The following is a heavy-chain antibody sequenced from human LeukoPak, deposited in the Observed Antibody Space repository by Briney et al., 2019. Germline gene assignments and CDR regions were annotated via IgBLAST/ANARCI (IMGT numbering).Heavy chain of an antibody. CDR1: GFPFSDSA. CDR3: AKSKVSPGGSCGSCYGNDH. D-gene: IGHD1-26*01. V-gene: IGHV3-23*01. CDR2: ISGRGGRT. J-gene: IGHJ4*02. Sequence: GGSLRLSCAASGFPFSDSAMSWVRQAPGKGLEWVSSISGRGGRTYQADAVKGRFTISRDNSNNTLYLQMNSLRVEDTALYYCAKSKVSPGGSCGSCYGNDHWGQGTLVIVSS.